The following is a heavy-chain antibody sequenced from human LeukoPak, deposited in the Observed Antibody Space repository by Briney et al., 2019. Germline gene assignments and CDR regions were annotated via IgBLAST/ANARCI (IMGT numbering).Heavy chain of an antibody. CDR3: ARWGVHGTTTYCFDY. J-gene: IGHJ4*02. Sequence: ASAKVSCKTSGYSFTNYGVSWVRQAPGQGPEWMAWISGENGNTNYAQKFQARFTMTTDTSTGTAYMELRSLRSDDTAVYYCARWGVHGTTTYCFDYWGQGSQVTVSS. CDR2: ISGENGNT. V-gene: IGHV1-18*04. CDR1: GYSFTNYG. D-gene: IGHD2/OR15-2a*01.